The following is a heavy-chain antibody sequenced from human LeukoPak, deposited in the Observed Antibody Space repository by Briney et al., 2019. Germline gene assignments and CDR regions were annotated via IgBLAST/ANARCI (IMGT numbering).Heavy chain of an antibody. CDR2: INPSGGST. V-gene: IGHV1-46*01. CDR1: GYTLTELS. D-gene: IGHD3-10*01. J-gene: IGHJ1*01. Sequence: ASVKVSCKVSGYTLTELSMHWVRQAPGQGLEWMGIINPSGGSTSYAQKFQGRVTMTRDTSISTAYMELSRLRSDDTAVYYCARGVSSSWSGDEYFHHWGQGTLVTVSS. CDR3: ARGVSSSWSGDEYFHH.